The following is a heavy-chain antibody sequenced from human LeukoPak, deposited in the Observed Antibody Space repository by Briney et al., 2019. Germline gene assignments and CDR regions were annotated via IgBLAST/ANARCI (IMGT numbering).Heavy chain of an antibody. D-gene: IGHD2-8*02. CDR2: INQDGSVI. CDR1: GVYW. J-gene: IGHJ4*02. Sequence: GGSLRLSCAVSGVYWMSWVRQAPGKGLEWVANINQDGSVIYYVDSVKGRFTISRDNAKNSLYLQMNSLRAEDAGVYYCATSSGAPGNMWGQGTLVTVSS. CDR3: ATSSGAPGNM. V-gene: IGHV3-7*01.